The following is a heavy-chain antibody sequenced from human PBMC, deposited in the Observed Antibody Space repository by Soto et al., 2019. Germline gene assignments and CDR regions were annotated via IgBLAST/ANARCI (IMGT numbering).Heavy chain of an antibody. Sequence: PGGSLRLSCAASGFTVSSNYMSLVRQAPGKGLEWVSVIYSGGSTYYADSVKGRFTISRHNSKNTLYLQMNSLRAEDTAVYYCARDGRGGNSEVNYGMDVWGQGTTVTVSS. D-gene: IGHD2-21*02. CDR1: GFTVSSNY. CDR2: IYSGGST. J-gene: IGHJ6*02. CDR3: ARDGRGGNSEVNYGMDV. V-gene: IGHV3-53*04.